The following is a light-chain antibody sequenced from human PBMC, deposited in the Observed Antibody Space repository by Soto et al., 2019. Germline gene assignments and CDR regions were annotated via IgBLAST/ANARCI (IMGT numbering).Light chain of an antibody. Sequence: EVVLTQSPGTLSLSPGERATLSCRASQSVSSSYLAWYQQKPGHVRGLLIYGASSRATGIPDRFSGSGSGTDFTLTISRLVPEDLAVYYFQQYARTFGQGTKVDI. V-gene: IGKV3-20*01. CDR1: QSVSSSY. CDR3: QQYART. CDR2: GAS. J-gene: IGKJ1*01.